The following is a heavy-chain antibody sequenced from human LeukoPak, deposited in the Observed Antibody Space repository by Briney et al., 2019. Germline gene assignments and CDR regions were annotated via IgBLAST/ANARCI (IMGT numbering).Heavy chain of an antibody. J-gene: IGHJ4*02. D-gene: IGHD5-12*01. CDR2: INHSGST. Sequence: SETLSLTCAVYGGSFSGYYWSWIRQPPGKGLEWIGEINHSGSTNYNPSLKSRVTISVDTSKNQFSLKLSSVTAADTAMYYCARGPSGYHNTGGQGTLVTVSS. V-gene: IGHV4-34*01. CDR1: GGSFSGYY. CDR3: ARGPSGYHNT.